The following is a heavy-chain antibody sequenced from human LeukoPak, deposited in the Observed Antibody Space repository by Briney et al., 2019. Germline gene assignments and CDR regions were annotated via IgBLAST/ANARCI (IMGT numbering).Heavy chain of an antibody. V-gene: IGHV4-39*01. CDR1: GGSISSYY. Sequence: TSETLSLTCTVSGGSISSYYWSWIRQPPGKGLEWIGSIYDSGSTYYNPSLKSRVTISVDTSKNQFSLKLNSVTAADTAVYYCARHYGPWGQGTLVTVSS. J-gene: IGHJ5*02. CDR3: ARHYGP. CDR2: IYDSGST. D-gene: IGHD3-10*01.